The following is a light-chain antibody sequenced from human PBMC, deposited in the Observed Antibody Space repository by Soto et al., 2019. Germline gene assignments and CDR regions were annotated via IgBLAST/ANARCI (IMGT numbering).Light chain of an antibody. CDR1: QSFHNF. Sequence: EVVLTQSPATLSLSPGDRAALSCKASQSFHNFLAWYQQKPGQAPSLLLYGASNRAAGIPARFSGSGSGTDFTLTINSLEPEDFAVYYCQQRSNWPPITFGQGTRLEIK. CDR2: GAS. J-gene: IGKJ5*01. CDR3: QQRSNWPPIT. V-gene: IGKV3-11*01.